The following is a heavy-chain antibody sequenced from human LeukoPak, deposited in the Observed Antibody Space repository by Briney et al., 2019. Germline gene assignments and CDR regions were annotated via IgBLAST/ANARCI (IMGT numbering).Heavy chain of an antibody. CDR1: GFTVSSNY. J-gene: IGHJ4*02. V-gene: IGHV3-53*01. CDR3: ASLPATATDYDY. D-gene: IGHD2-15*01. CDR2: IYSGSST. Sequence: GGSLRLPCAASGFTVSSNYMSWVRQAPGQGLEWVSVIYSGSSTYYADSVKGRFTISRDNSKNTLYLQMNSLRAEDTAVYYCASLPATATDYDYWGQGTLVTVSS.